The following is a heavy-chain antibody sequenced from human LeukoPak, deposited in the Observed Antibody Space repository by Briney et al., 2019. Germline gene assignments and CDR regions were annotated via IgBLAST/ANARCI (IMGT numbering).Heavy chain of an antibody. CDR3: ARLEYAYCRYDCHSL. J-gene: IGHJ4*01. V-gene: IGHV4-59*05. Sequence: SETLSLTCTVSGGSISSYYWSWIRQPAGKGLEWFGSLYYSGTTSYNPSLRGRVTISVDTSKNQFSLNLISVTAADTAVYYCARLEYAYCRYDCHSLWGQGTLVTVPS. CDR2: LYYSGTT. D-gene: IGHD2-21*01. CDR1: GGSISSYY.